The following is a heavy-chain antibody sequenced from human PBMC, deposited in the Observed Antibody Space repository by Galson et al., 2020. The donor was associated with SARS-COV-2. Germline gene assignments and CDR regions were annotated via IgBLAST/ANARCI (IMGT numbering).Heavy chain of an antibody. D-gene: IGHD3-10*01. V-gene: IGHV3-7*03. CDR2: IKQDGSEK. J-gene: IGHJ4*02. Sequence: GGSLRLSCAASGFTFSSYWMSWVRQAPGKGLEWVANIKQDGSEKYYVDSVKGRFTISRDNAKNSLYLQMNSLRAEDTAVYYCAKVNGAGSGSYDYWGQGTLVTVSS. CDR3: AKVNGAGSGSYDY. CDR1: GFTFSSYW.